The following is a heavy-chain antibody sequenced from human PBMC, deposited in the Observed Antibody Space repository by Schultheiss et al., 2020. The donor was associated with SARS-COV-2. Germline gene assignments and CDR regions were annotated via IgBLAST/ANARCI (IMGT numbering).Heavy chain of an antibody. V-gene: IGHV4-34*01. Sequence: SQTLSLTCAVYGGSFSGYYWSWIRQPPGKGLEWIGEINHSGSTNYNPSLKSRVTISVDTSKNQFSLKLSSVTAADTAVYYCARDNWGYYYGMDVWGQGTTVTVSS. CDR1: GGSFSGYY. CDR3: ARDNWGYYYGMDV. D-gene: IGHD7-27*01. CDR2: INHSGST. J-gene: IGHJ6*02.